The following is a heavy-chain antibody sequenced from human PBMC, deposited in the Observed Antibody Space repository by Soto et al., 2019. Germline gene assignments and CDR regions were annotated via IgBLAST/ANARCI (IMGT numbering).Heavy chain of an antibody. D-gene: IGHD4-17*01. CDR2: MSYDGNNK. V-gene: IGHV3-30*18. CDR3: AKDHLPSTGTTPGS. J-gene: IGHJ4*02. Sequence: QVQLVESGGGVVQPGRSLRLSCAASGFTFSTYGMHWVRQAPGKGLEWVAVMSYDGNNKYYADSVKGRFTISRDNSKNTLFLQMNSLRAPDTAVYYCAKDHLPSTGTTPGSGGQGTVVTVSP. CDR1: GFTFSTYG.